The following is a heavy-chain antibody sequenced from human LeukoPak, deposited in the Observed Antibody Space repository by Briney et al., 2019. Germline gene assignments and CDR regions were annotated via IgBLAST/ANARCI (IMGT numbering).Heavy chain of an antibody. V-gene: IGHV3-21*01. CDR2: ISSSSSYI. J-gene: IGHJ4*02. D-gene: IGHD1-7*01. Sequence: GGSLRLSCAASGFTFSSYSMNWVRQAPGKGLGWVSSISSSSSYIYYADSVKGRFTISRDNAKNSLYLQMNSLRAEDTAVYYCARDLLVITGTYDYWGQGTLVTVSS. CDR3: ARDLLVITGTYDY. CDR1: GFTFSSYS.